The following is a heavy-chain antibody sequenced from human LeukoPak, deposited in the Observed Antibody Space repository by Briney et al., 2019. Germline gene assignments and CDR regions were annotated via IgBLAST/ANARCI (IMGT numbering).Heavy chain of an antibody. J-gene: IGHJ4*02. CDR3: GSYDY. Sequence: GGSLRHSCAASGFTFSSYAMHWVRQAPGKGLEWVAVISYDGSNKYYADSVKGRFTISRDNSKNTLYLQMNSLRAEDTAVYYCGSYDYWGQGTLVTVSS. CDR2: ISYDGSNK. V-gene: IGHV3-30*01. CDR1: GFTFSSYA.